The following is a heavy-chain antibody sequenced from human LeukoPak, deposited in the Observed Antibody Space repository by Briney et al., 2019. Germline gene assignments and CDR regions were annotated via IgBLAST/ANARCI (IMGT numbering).Heavy chain of an antibody. J-gene: IGHJ4*02. D-gene: IGHD6-13*01. CDR3: ARARTVRYSSSWYYFDY. Sequence: SETLSLTCTVSGGSISSYYWSWIRQPAGKGLEWIGRIYTSGSTNYNPSLKSRVTISVDTSKNQFSLKLSSVTAADTAVYYCARARTVRYSSSWYYFDYWGQGTLVTVSS. CDR1: GGSISSYY. CDR2: IYTSGST. V-gene: IGHV4-4*07.